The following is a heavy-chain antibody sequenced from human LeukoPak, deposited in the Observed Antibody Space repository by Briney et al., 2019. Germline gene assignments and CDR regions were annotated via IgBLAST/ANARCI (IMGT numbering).Heavy chain of an antibody. CDR2: ISWNSGSI. Sequence: GGSLRLSCAASGFTFDDYAMHWVRQAPGKGLEWVSGISWNSGSIGYADSVKGRFTISRDNAKNSLYLQMNSLRAEDTALYYCAKDRAAAGPGDAFDIWGQGTMVTVSS. D-gene: IGHD6-13*01. J-gene: IGHJ3*02. CDR1: GFTFDDYA. CDR3: AKDRAAAGPGDAFDI. V-gene: IGHV3-9*01.